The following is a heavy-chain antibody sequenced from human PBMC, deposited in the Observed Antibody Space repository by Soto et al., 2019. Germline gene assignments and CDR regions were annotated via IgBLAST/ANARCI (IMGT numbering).Heavy chain of an antibody. D-gene: IGHD3-3*01. Sequence: ASVNVSFKACCYTFTMYWSILLLQAPVQWLEWMGWISAYNGNTNYAQKLQGRVTMTTDTSTSTAYMELRSLRSDDTAVYYCARWRGTGPSNWSDPWGHGTLXTGSS. CDR3: ARWRGTGPSNWSDP. CDR2: ISAYNGNT. V-gene: IGHV1-18*04. J-gene: IGHJ5*02. CDR1: CYTFTMYW.